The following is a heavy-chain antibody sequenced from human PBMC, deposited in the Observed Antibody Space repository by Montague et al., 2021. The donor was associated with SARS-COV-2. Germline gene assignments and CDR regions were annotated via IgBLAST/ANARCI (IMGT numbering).Heavy chain of an antibody. J-gene: IGHJ3*02. CDR2: IYYSGST. D-gene: IGHD6-19*01. CDR3: ARGSGRMGNAFDI. V-gene: IGHV4-59*01. Sequence: ETLSLTCTVSGGSISSYYWSWIRQPPGKGLEWIGYIYYSGSTNYNPSLKSRVTISVDTSKNQFSLKLSSVTAADTAVYYCARGSGRMGNAFDIWGQGTMVTVSS. CDR1: GGSISSYY.